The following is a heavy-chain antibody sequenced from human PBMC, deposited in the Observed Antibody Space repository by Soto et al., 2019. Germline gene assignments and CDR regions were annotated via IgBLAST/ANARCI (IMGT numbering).Heavy chain of an antibody. CDR3: ARLPSRHLVDY. CDR2: MFYGVST. J-gene: IGHJ4*02. CDR1: GCTFRSYA. V-gene: IGHV4-39*01. Sequence: LRLSCAASGCTFRSYAMSWVRQAPGKGLEWIGSMFYGVSTYYNPSLKSRVTVSVDTSKNQFSLNLRSVTAADTAVYYCARLPSRHLVDYWGQGTLVTVSS. D-gene: IGHD3-3*02.